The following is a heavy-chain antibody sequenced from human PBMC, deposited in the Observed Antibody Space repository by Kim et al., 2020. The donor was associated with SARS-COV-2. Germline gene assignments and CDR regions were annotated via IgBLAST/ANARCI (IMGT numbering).Heavy chain of an antibody. CDR2: INHYGTEK. J-gene: IGHJ4*02. V-gene: IGHV3-7*05. CDR1: GFTFSGFY. CDR3: ARDNWSLDY. Sequence: GGSLRLSCAASGFTFSGFYMTWVRQAPGKGLEWVANINHYGTEKNYVDPVKGRFTISRDNARNSLSLQMNSLRAEDTAVYYCARDNWSLDYWGQGTLVTVSS.